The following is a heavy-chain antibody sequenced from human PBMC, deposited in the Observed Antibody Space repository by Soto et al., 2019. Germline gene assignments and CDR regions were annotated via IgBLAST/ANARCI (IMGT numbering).Heavy chain of an antibody. J-gene: IGHJ4*02. CDR3: ARDMFQWNFPGGLNY. V-gene: IGHV3-23*01. Sequence: GGSLRLSCAASGFTFSRYVMSWVRQAPGKGLEWVSSISGSEVDTYYADSVKGRFTISSDSSKNWLYLQMNSLRAEDTAVYFCARDMFQWNFPGGLNYWGQGTLVTVSS. D-gene: IGHD3-10*02. CDR2: ISGSEVDT. CDR1: GFTFSRYV.